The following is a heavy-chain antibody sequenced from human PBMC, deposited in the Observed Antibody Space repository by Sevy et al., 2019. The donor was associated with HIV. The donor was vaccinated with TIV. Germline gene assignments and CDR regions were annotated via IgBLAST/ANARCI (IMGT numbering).Heavy chain of an antibody. J-gene: IGHJ3*02. CDR1: GFTFSSYS. CDR2: ISSSSSYI. V-gene: IGHV3-21*01. D-gene: IGHD3-22*01. Sequence: GGSLRLSCAASGFTFSSYSMNWVRQAPGKGLEWVSSISSSSSYIYYADSVKGRFTISRDNAKNSLYLQMNSLRAEETAVYYCAREGDYYDSSGYPRGGDAFDIWGQGTMVTVSS. CDR3: AREGDYYDSSGYPRGGDAFDI.